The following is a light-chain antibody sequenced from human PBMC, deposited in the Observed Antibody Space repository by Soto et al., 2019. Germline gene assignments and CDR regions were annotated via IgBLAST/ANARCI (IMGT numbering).Light chain of an antibody. CDR1: QSVSSN. V-gene: IGKV3-15*01. J-gene: IGKJ2*01. Sequence: EVVMTQSPATLSVSPGERATLSCRASQSVSSNLAWYQQKPGQAPRLLISGASTRATGIPARFSGSGSGTEFTLLISSLQSEDSAVYYCQQFSNWPPKYTFGQGTKLEIK. CDR2: GAS. CDR3: QQFSNWPPKYT.